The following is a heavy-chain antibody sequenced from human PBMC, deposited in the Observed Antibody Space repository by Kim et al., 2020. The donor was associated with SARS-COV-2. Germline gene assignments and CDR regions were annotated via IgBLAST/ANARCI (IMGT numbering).Heavy chain of an antibody. CDR1: GFTFDDYA. CDR3: AKDMKRVIAAAVGES. J-gene: IGHJ5*02. D-gene: IGHD6-13*01. CDR2: ISWNSGSI. V-gene: IGHV3-9*01. Sequence: GGSLRLSCAASGFTFDDYAMHWVRQAPGKGLEWVSGISWNSGSIGYADSVKGRFTISRDNAKNSLYLQMNSLRAEDTALYYCAKDMKRVIAAAVGESWGQGTLVTVSS.